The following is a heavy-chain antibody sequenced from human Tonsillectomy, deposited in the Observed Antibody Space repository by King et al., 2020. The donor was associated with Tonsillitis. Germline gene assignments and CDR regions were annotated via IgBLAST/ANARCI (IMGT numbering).Heavy chain of an antibody. CDR3: ARDGGRVGELLPFDY. V-gene: IGHV3-21*01. D-gene: IGHD3-10*01. CDR2: ISSSSSYI. J-gene: IGHJ4*02. CDR1: RFTFSDYS. Sequence: VQLVESGEGLVKPGGSLRLSCAASRFTFSDYSMNWVRQAPGKGLEWVSSISSSSSYIYYADSVKGRFTISRDNAKNSLFLQMNSLRAEDTAVYYCARDGGRVGELLPFDYWGQGTLVTVSS.